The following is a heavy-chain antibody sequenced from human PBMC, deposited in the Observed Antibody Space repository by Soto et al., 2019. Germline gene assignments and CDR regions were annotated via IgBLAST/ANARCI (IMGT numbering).Heavy chain of an antibody. V-gene: IGHV1-18*01. J-gene: IGHJ4*02. D-gene: IGHD3-3*01. CDR1: GYTFTSYG. CDR2: ISAYNGNT. CDR3: ARGRTNDFWSGYYNDY. Sequence: ASVKVSCKASGYTFTSYGISWVRQSPGQGLEWMRWISAYNGNTNYAQKLQGRVTMTTDTSTSTAYMELRSLRSDDTAVYYCARGRTNDFWSGYYNDYWGQGTLGTVSS.